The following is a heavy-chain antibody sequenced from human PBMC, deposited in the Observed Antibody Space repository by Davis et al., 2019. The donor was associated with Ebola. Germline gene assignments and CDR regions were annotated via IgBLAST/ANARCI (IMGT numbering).Heavy chain of an antibody. V-gene: IGHV4-59*08. J-gene: IGHJ4*02. CDR3: ARLGSGDYGIDY. D-gene: IGHD4-17*01. CDR2: IYYSGST. Sequence: SETLSLTCTVSGGSISSYYWSWIRQPPGQGLEWIGYIYYSGSTNYNPSLKSRVTISVDTSKNQCSLKLSSVAAADTAVYFCARLGSGDYGIDYWGQGTLVTVSS. CDR1: GGSISSYY.